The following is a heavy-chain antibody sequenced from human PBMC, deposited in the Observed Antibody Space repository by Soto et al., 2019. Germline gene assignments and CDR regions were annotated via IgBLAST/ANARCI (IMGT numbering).Heavy chain of an antibody. D-gene: IGHD6-6*01. CDR2: INPNSGGT. J-gene: IGHJ6*02. CDR3: GRDIAARPVLTYYYYYGMDV. Sequence: GASVKVSCKASGYTFTGYYMHWVRQAPGQGLEWMGWINPNSGGTNYAQKFQGWVTMTRDTSISTAYMELSRLRSDDTAVYYCGRDIAARPVLTYYYYYGMDVWGQGTTVTVSS. CDR1: GYTFTGYY. V-gene: IGHV1-2*04.